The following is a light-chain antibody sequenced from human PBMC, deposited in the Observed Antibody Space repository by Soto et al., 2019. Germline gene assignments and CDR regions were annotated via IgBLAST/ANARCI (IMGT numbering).Light chain of an antibody. CDR3: QQYGGSPRT. Sequence: EIVLTQSPGTLSLSPGERDTPSCRASQSVSSNYLAWYQQKFGQAPRLLIYGASSRATGIPDRFSGSGSGTDFTLTISRLEPEDFAVYYCQQYGGSPRTFGQGTKVDIK. CDR2: GAS. J-gene: IGKJ1*01. V-gene: IGKV3-20*01. CDR1: QSVSSNY.